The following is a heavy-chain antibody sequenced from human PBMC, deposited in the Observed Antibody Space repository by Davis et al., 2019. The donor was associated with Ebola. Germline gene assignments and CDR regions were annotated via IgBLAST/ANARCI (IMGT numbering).Heavy chain of an antibody. Sequence: SETLSLTCTVSGGSISSYYWSWIRQPPGKGLEWIGYIYYSGSTNYNPSLKSRVTITVDTSKNQFSLKLSSVTAADTAVYYCAREQRGDSYGLRGYYYYGMDVWGQGTTVTVSS. J-gene: IGHJ6*02. V-gene: IGHV4-59*01. D-gene: IGHD5-18*01. CDR1: GGSISSYY. CDR3: AREQRGDSYGLRGYYYYGMDV. CDR2: IYYSGST.